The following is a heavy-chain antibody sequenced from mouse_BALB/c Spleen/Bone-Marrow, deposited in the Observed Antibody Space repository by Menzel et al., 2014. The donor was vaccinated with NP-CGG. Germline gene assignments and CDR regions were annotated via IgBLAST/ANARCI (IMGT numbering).Heavy chain of an antibody. V-gene: IGHV7-3*02. Sequence: EVKLVESGGGLVQPGGSLRLSCATSGFTFTDYYMSWVRQPPGKALEWLGFIRNKANGYTTEYSASVKGRFTISRDNSQSILYLQMNTLRAEDSAPYYCARDDAMDYWGQGTSVTVSS. CDR3: ARDDAMDY. CDR1: GFTFTDYY. J-gene: IGHJ4*01. CDR2: IRNKANGYTT.